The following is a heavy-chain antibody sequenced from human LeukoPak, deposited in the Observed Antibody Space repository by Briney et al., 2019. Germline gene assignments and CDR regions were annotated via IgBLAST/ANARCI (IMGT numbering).Heavy chain of an antibody. V-gene: IGHV3-11*01. CDR2: ISSSGSTI. D-gene: IGHD3-16*01. CDR3: ARSRAAVVMGELIPSFYYGMDV. Sequence: PGGSLRLSCAASGFTFSDYYMSWIRQAPGKGLEWVSYISSSGSTIYYADSVKGRFTISRDNGKTSVYLQMNSLRADDTAVYYCARSRAAVVMGELIPSFYYGMDVWGQGTTVTVSS. J-gene: IGHJ6*02. CDR1: GFTFSDYY.